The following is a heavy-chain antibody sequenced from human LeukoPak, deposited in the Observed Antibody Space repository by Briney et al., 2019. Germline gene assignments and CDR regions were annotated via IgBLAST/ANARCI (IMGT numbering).Heavy chain of an antibody. J-gene: IGHJ3*02. CDR2: ISGSGDST. CDR3: AKDALYSGTYFALDI. D-gene: IGHD1-26*01. V-gene: IGHV3-23*01. Sequence: PGGSLRLSCAASGFTFSSYAMSWVRQAPGKGLEWVSAISGSGDSTYYADSVKGRFTISRDNSKNTLYLQMTSLRAEDTAVFHCAKDALYSGTYFALDIWGQGTMVTVSS. CDR1: GFTFSSYA.